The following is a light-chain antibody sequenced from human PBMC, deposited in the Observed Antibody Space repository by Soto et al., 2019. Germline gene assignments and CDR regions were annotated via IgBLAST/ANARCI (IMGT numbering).Light chain of an antibody. CDR1: SSDVGAYDF. J-gene: IGLJ2*01. CDR3: SSYTTRSTLV. Sequence: QSVLTQPASVSGSPGQSITISCTGTSSDVGAYDFVSWYQHSPGKAPKLVTFDVTHRPPGISDRFSGSKSANTASLTISGLQAADEAFYDCSSYTTRSTLVFGGGTKLTVL. CDR2: DVT. V-gene: IGLV2-14*01.